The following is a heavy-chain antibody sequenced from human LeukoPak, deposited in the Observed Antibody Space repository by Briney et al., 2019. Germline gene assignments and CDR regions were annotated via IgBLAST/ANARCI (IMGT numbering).Heavy chain of an antibody. CDR2: INTDGSST. V-gene: IGHV3-74*01. CDR1: GFTFSSYW. J-gene: IGHJ4*02. Sequence: GGSLRLSCAASGFTFSSYWMHWVRQDPGKGLVWVSRINTDGSSTGYADSVKGRFTISRDNAKNTLYLQMNSLRAEDTAVYFCARVVNGYVDYWGQGTLVTVSS. CDR3: ARVVNGYVDY. D-gene: IGHD2-8*01.